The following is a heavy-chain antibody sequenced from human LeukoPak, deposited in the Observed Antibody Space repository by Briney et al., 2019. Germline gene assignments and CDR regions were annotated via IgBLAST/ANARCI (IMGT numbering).Heavy chain of an antibody. J-gene: IGHJ4*02. CDR2: INSDGSST. Sequence: GGSLRLSCAASGFTFSSYWMHWVRQAPGKGLVWVSRINSDGSSTSYADSVKGRFTISRDNSKNTLYLQMNSLRAEDTAVYYCAKSRSSLLYYFDYWGQGTLVTVSS. CDR3: AKSRSSLLYYFDY. V-gene: IGHV3-74*01. D-gene: IGHD6-6*01. CDR1: GFTFSSYW.